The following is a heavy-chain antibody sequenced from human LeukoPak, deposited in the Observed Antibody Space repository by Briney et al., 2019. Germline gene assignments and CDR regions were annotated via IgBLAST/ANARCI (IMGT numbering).Heavy chain of an antibody. Sequence: GGSLRLSCAASGFTFSSYSMNWVRQAPGKGLEWVSSISSSSSYIYYADSVKGRFTISRDNAKNSLYLQMNSLRAEDTAVYYCAREGKHIVVVTAKRYYYMDVWGKGTTVTVSS. CDR1: GFTFSSYS. D-gene: IGHD2-21*02. CDR3: AREGKHIVVVTAKRYYYMDV. J-gene: IGHJ6*03. CDR2: ISSSSSYI. V-gene: IGHV3-21*01.